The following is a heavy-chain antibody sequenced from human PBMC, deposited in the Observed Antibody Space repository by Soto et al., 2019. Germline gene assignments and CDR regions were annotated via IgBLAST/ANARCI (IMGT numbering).Heavy chain of an antibody. V-gene: IGHV1-3*01. Sequence: GTSVKLSCEASGYSLTSYAVHWVRQAPGQRLEWMGWINAGNGNTKYSQKFQGRVTITRDTSASTAYMELSSLRSEDTAVYYCARGYGYALDMDVWGKGTTVTVSS. CDR2: INAGNGNT. CDR1: GYSLTSYA. D-gene: IGHD4-17*01. CDR3: ARGYGYALDMDV. J-gene: IGHJ6*03.